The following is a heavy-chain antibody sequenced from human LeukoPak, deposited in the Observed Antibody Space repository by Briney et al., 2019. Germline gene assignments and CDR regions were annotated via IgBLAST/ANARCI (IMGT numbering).Heavy chain of an antibody. CDR3: PRVIREPPVKGYFDY. J-gene: IGHJ4*02. Sequence: PGGSLRLSCATSGFIFSAYALSWVRQAPGRGLEGASSISGSGGSTYHADSVKGRFTISRDSSKNTLYLQMNSLRAEDTAIYYCPRVIREPPVKGYFDYWAREPWSPSPQ. V-gene: IGHV3-23*01. D-gene: IGHD1-14*01. CDR2: ISGSGGST. CDR1: GFIFSAYA.